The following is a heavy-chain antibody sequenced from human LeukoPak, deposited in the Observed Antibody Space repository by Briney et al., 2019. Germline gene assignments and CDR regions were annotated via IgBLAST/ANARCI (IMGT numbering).Heavy chain of an antibody. D-gene: IGHD2-15*01. CDR2: IYTSGST. V-gene: IGHV4-4*07. J-gene: IGHJ4*02. CDR1: GGSISSYY. Sequence: SETLSLTCTVSGGSISSYYWSWIRQPAGKGLEWIGRIYTSGSTNYNPPLKSRVTMSVDTSKNQFSLKLSSVTAADTAVYYCARSNRLGYCSGGSCYKGLDYWGQGTLVTVSS. CDR3: ARSNRLGYCSGGSCYKGLDY.